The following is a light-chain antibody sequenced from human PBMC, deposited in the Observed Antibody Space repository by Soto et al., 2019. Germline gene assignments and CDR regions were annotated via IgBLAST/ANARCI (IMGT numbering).Light chain of an antibody. CDR3: QQSLSTLLT. CDR2: GAS. Sequence: DIQMTQSPSSLSASVGDRVTITCRASQSISGYLNWYQQKPGKAPKVLISGASTLHNGVPSRFSGRGSGTDFTLTISSLQPEDVATYYCQQSLSTLLTFGGGDQGGYQ. J-gene: IGKJ4*01. V-gene: IGKV1-39*01. CDR1: QSISGY.